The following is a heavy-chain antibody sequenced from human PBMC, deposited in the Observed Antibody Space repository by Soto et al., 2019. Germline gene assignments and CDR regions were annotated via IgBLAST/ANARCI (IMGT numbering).Heavy chain of an antibody. Sequence: TSETLSLTCTVSGGSISSGGYSWSWIRQPPGKGLEWIGYIYHSGSTYYNPSLKSRVTISVDRSKNQFSLKLSSVTAADTAVYYCARAVLGVGDYDSSGYFYGKYDAFDIWGQGTMVTVSS. CDR1: GGSISSGGYS. V-gene: IGHV4-30-2*01. CDR3: ARAVLGVGDYDSSGYFYGKYDAFDI. D-gene: IGHD3-22*01. CDR2: IYHSGST. J-gene: IGHJ3*02.